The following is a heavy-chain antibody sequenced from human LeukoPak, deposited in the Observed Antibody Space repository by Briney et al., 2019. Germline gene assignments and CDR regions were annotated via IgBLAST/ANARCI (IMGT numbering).Heavy chain of an antibody. V-gene: IGHV3-49*03. Sequence: PGGSLRLSCTASGFTFGDYAMSWFRQAPGKGLEWVGFIRSKAYGGTTEYAASVKGRFTISRDDSKSIAYLQMNSLKTEDTAVYYCTRVYPPIAAAAPYFDYWGQGTLVTVSS. CDR1: GFTFGDYA. J-gene: IGHJ4*02. D-gene: IGHD6-13*01. CDR2: IRSKAYGGTT. CDR3: TRVYPPIAAAAPYFDY.